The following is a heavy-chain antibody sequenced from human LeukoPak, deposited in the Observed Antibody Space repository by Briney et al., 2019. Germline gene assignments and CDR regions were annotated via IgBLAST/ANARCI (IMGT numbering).Heavy chain of an antibody. CDR1: GFTFNSYA. CDR2: ISWNSGSI. V-gene: IGHV3-9*03. Sequence: GGSLRLSCAGSGFTFNSYAMHWVRQAPGKGLEWVSGISWNSGSIGYADSVKGRFTISRDNAKNSLYLQMNSLRAEDMALYYCAKDITHYYDSSGLAGFDYWGQGTLVTVSS. D-gene: IGHD3-22*01. J-gene: IGHJ4*02. CDR3: AKDITHYYDSSGLAGFDY.